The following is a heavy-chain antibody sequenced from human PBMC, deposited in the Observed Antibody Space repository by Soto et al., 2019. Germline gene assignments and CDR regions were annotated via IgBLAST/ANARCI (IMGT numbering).Heavy chain of an antibody. J-gene: IGHJ4*02. Sequence: QVQLVQSGAEVKKPGSSVKVSCKASGGTFSSYAISWVRQAPGQGLEWMGGIIPIFGTANYAQKFQGRVTITADESTSTAYMELSSLRSEDTGVYYCASEPSYYYGSGPGNYFDYWGQGTLVTVSS. CDR3: ASEPSYYYGSGPGNYFDY. CDR1: GGTFSSYA. V-gene: IGHV1-69*01. CDR2: IIPIFGTA. D-gene: IGHD3-10*01.